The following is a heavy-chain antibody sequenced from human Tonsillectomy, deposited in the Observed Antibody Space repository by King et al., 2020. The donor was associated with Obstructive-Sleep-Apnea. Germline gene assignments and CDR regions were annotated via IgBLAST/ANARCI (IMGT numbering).Heavy chain of an antibody. CDR2: IKQDGSEK. D-gene: IGHD6-13*01. Sequence: VQLVESGGGLVQPGGSLRLSCAASGFTFSDYWMSWVRQAPGKGLEWVANIKQDGSEKYSVDSVKGRFTISRDNAKNSLFLQMNTLRAEDTAVYYCARVADTRVVAAGSPDYWGQGTLVTVSS. V-gene: IGHV3-7*01. J-gene: IGHJ4*02. CDR3: ARVADTRVVAAGSPDY. CDR1: GFTFSDYW.